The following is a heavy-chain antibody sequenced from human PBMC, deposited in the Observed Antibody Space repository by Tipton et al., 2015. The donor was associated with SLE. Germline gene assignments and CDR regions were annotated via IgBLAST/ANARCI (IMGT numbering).Heavy chain of an antibody. Sequence: TLSLTCAVSGYSISSGYYWGWIRQPPGKGLEWIGSIYHSGSTYYNPSLKSRVTISVDTSKNQFSLKLSSVTAADTAVYYCASSHSSSRNKADYWGQGTLVTVSS. CDR3: ASSHSSSRNKADY. J-gene: IGHJ4*02. D-gene: IGHD6-13*01. CDR1: GYSISSGYY. V-gene: IGHV4-38-2*01. CDR2: IYHSGST.